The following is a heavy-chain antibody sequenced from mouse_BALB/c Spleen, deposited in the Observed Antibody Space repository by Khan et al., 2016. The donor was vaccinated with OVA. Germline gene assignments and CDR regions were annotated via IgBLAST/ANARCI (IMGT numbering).Heavy chain of an antibody. CDR3: ARTGYDYFDY. CDR1: GFTFSGFG. D-gene: IGHD2-2*01. V-gene: IGHV5-17*02. CDR2: ISSDSSTI. J-gene: IGHJ2*01. Sequence: EVELVESGGGLVQPGGSRKLSCAAAGFTFSGFGMHWVRQAPEKGLEWVAYISSDSSTIYYADTVKGRFTISRDNPKNTLFLQMTSLRSEDTAMYFCARTGYDYFDYWGQGTTLTVSS.